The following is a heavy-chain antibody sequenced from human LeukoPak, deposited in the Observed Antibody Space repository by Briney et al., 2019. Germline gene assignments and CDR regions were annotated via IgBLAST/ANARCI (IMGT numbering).Heavy chain of an antibody. CDR2: IYTSGST. CDR1: GGSISSYY. J-gene: IGHJ6*02. D-gene: IGHD2-2*01. CDR3: AREAPAAITTGMDV. Sequence: SETLSLTCTVSGGSISSYYWSWIRQPAGKGLEWIGRIYTSGSTNYNPSLKSRVTMSVDTSKNQFSLKLSSVTAADTAVYYCAREAPAAITTGMDVWGQGTTVTVPS. V-gene: IGHV4-4*07.